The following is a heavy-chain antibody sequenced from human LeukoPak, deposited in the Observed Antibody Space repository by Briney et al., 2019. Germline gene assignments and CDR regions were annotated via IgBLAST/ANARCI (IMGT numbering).Heavy chain of an antibody. CDR2: ISVSGDNT. D-gene: IGHD3-22*01. CDR1: RFTFSSSA. J-gene: IGHJ6*02. CDR3: ATQHPTFYDSSGDV. Sequence: PGGSLRLSCAASRFTFSSSAMSWGRQAPGKGLEWVSAISVSGDNTYYAGSVKGRFTIVRDNSNNMLYLQMNSLRAEHTALYYCATQHPTFYDSSGDVWGQGTTVTVSS. V-gene: IGHV3-23*01.